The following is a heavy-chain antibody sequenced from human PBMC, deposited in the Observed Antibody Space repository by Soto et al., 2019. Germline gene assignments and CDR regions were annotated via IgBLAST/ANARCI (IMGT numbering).Heavy chain of an antibody. D-gene: IGHD3-10*02. CDR1: GFTFSSYG. CDR3: AKSMLGIPNYYYYGMDV. CDR2: ISYDGSNK. Sequence: GGSLRLSCAASGFTFSSYGMHWVRQAPGKGLEWVAVISYDGSNKYYADSVKGRFTISRDNSKNTLYLQMNSLRAEDTAVYYCAKSMLGIPNYYYYGMDVWGQGTTVTVSS. V-gene: IGHV3-30*18. J-gene: IGHJ6*02.